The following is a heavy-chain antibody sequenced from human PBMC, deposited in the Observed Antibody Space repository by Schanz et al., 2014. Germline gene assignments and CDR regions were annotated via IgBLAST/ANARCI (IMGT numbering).Heavy chain of an antibody. Sequence: VHLVESGGGVVQPGGSLRLSCAASGFTFRTYGMHWVRQAPGKGLEWVSSISSSSSYIYYADSVKGRFTISRDTSKNTLYLQMNSLRAEDTALFYCAKERIAAAWTFDYWGQGTLVTVSS. D-gene: IGHD6-13*01. CDR3: AKERIAAAWTFDY. CDR1: GFTFRTYG. J-gene: IGHJ4*02. CDR2: ISSSSSYI. V-gene: IGHV3-21*01.